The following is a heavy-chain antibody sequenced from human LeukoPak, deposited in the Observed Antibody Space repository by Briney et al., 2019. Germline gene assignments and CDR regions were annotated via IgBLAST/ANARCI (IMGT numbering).Heavy chain of an antibody. Sequence: SETLSLTCTVSGGSISSYYWSWIRQPPGKGLEWIGYIYYSGSTNYNPSLKSRVTISVDTSKNQFSLKLSSVTAADTAVYYCARGGYYYDSSGYYFSPFDYWGQGTLVTVSS. J-gene: IGHJ4*02. D-gene: IGHD3-22*01. CDR3: ARGGYYYDSSGYYFSPFDY. CDR2: IYYSGST. V-gene: IGHV4-59*08. CDR1: GGSISSYY.